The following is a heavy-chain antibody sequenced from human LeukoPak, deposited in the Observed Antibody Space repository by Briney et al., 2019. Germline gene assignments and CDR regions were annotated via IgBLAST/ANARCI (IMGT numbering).Heavy chain of an antibody. J-gene: IGHJ4*02. Sequence: ASVKVSCKASRYTFTSYDINWVREAAGQGLEWMGWMTPNTGRTGYAQKFQGRITMTRDTSINTAYMELTNLRSEDTAIYYCARLSQTPDYYTLGGYYYLGYWGQGTPVTVSS. D-gene: IGHD3-10*01. V-gene: IGHV1-8*01. CDR1: RYTFTSYD. CDR2: MTPNTGRT. CDR3: ARLSQTPDYYTLGGYYYLGY.